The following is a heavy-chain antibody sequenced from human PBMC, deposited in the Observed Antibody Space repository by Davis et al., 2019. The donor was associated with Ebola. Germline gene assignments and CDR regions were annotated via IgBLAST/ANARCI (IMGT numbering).Heavy chain of an antibody. CDR1: GFTFSSYE. V-gene: IGHV3-48*03. J-gene: IGHJ4*02. D-gene: IGHD6-13*01. Sequence: GGSLRLSCAASGFTFSSYEMNWVRQAPGKGLVWVSYISSSGSTIYYADSVKGRFTISRDNAKNSLYLQMNSLRAEDTAVYYCARDTTAAGGGQNYWGQGTLVTVSS. CDR2: ISSSGSTI. CDR3: ARDTTAAGGGQNY.